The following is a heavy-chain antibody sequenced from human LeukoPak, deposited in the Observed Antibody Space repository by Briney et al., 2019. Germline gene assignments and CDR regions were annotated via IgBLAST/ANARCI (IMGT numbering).Heavy chain of an antibody. CDR1: GYTFTSCG. V-gene: IGHV1-18*01. CDR2: ISAYNGNT. CDR3: ARDDYGDYVRDY. D-gene: IGHD4-17*01. Sequence: ASVKVSFKASGYTFTSCGISWVRQAPGQGLEWMGWISAYNGNTNYAQKLQGRVTMTTDTSTSTAYMELRSLRSDDTAVYYCARDDYGDYVRDYWGQGTLVTVSS. J-gene: IGHJ4*02.